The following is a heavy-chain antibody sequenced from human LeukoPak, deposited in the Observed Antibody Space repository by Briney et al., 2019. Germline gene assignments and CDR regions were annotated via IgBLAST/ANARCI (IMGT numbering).Heavy chain of an antibody. Sequence: SETLSLTCTVSDDSISHYYWSWIRQPAGKGLEWIGHIYTRGSTNYNPSFKSRATMSVDTSKNQFSLRLSSVTAADTAVYYCARDPGGSYSGGFDYWGQGSLVTVSS. CDR3: ARDPGGSYSGGFDY. J-gene: IGHJ4*02. CDR2: IYTRGST. CDR1: DDSISHYY. V-gene: IGHV4-4*07. D-gene: IGHD1-26*01.